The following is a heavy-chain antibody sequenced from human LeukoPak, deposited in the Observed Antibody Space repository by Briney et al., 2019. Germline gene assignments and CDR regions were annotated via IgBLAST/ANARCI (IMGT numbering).Heavy chain of an antibody. CDR3: ARAPWGRSDFWSGHPYYFDY. J-gene: IGHJ4*02. CDR2: IYYSGST. Sequence: SETLSLTCTVSGGSIGSYYWRWIRQPPGKGLEWIGYIYYSGSTNHNPSLKSRVTISVDTSKNQFSLKLSSVTAADTAVYYCARAPWGRSDFWSGHPYYFDYWGQGTLVTVSS. D-gene: IGHD3-3*01. V-gene: IGHV4-59*01. CDR1: GGSIGSYY.